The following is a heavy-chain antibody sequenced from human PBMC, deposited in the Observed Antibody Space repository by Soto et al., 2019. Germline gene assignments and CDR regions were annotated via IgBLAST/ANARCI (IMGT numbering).Heavy chain of an antibody. Sequence: QVQLVESGGGVVQPGRSLRLSCAASGFTFSSYNMHWVRQAPGKGLEWVAFISFDGNNKYYADSVKGRFTISRDNSKNTLDLQMNSLRAEDTAVYYCAKDKGITAQKYYFDYWGQGTLVTVSS. J-gene: IGHJ4*02. V-gene: IGHV3-30*18. D-gene: IGHD6-13*01. CDR3: AKDKGITAQKYYFDY. CDR1: GFTFSSYN. CDR2: ISFDGNNK.